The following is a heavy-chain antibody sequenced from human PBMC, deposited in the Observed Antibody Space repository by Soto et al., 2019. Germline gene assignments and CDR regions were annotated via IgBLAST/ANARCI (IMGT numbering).Heavy chain of an antibody. Sequence: SVKVSCKASGGTFSSYAISWVRQAPGQGLEWMGGIIPIVGTANYAQKFQGRVTITADESTSKAYMELSSLRAEDTAVYYCAMLHSKAGRANGFDPWGQGTLVTVSS. CDR1: GGTFSSYA. CDR3: AMLHSKAGRANGFDP. V-gene: IGHV1-69*13. D-gene: IGHD3-22*01. J-gene: IGHJ5*02. CDR2: IIPIVGTA.